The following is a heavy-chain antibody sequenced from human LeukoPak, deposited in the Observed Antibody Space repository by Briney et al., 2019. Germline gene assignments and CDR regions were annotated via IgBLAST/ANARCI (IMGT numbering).Heavy chain of an antibody. V-gene: IGHV3-7*01. D-gene: IGHD3-10*01. J-gene: IGHJ4*02. CDR1: GFTFSTYW. Sequence: GGSLRLSCAASGFTFSTYWMSWARQAPGKGLEWVANIKQDGSEKHYVDSVKGRFTISRDNTNNSLFLQMDSLRAEDTAFYYCSREDYFGSGSPAYWGQGTLVTVSS. CDR3: SREDYFGSGSPAY. CDR2: IKQDGSEK.